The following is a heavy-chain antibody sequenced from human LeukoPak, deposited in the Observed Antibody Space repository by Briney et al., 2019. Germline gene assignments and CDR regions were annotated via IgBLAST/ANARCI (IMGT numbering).Heavy chain of an antibody. J-gene: IGHJ4*02. D-gene: IGHD7-27*01. CDR3: ASRKLGNDY. V-gene: IGHV4-61*08. CDR2: IYYTGST. CDR1: GNSISSGDYY. Sequence: SQTLSLTCTVSGNSISSGDYYWSWIRQSPGKGLEWIGYIYYTGSTSYNPSLKSRFTISADTSKNEFSLKLNSVTAADTAVYYCASRKLGNDYWGQGTLVTVSS.